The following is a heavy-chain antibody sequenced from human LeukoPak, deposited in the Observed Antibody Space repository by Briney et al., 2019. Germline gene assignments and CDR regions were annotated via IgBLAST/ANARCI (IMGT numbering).Heavy chain of an antibody. CDR3: ARVNFGNYYDSSGYYYDY. Sequence: GSSVKVSCKASGGTFSSYAISWVRQAPGQGLEWMGRIIPIFGTANYAQKFQGRVTITADESTSTAYMELSSLRSEDTAVYYCARVNFGNYYDSSGYYYDYWGQGTLVTVSS. D-gene: IGHD3-22*01. CDR2: IIPIFGTA. J-gene: IGHJ4*02. V-gene: IGHV1-69*01. CDR1: GGTFSSYA.